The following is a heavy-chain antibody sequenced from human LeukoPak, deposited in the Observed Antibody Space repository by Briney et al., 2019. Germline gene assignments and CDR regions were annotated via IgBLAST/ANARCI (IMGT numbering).Heavy chain of an antibody. CDR3: ARALTRGSYYGRSYYWYFDL. D-gene: IGHD1-26*01. V-gene: IGHV4-30-2*01. Sequence: PSETLSLTCTVSGGSISSGGYYWSWIRQPPGKGLEWIGYIYHSGSTYYNPSLKSRVTISVDRSKNQFSLKLSSVTAADTAVYYCARALTRGSYYGRSYYWYFDLWRRGTLVTVSS. CDR1: GGSISSGGYY. J-gene: IGHJ2*01. CDR2: IYHSGST.